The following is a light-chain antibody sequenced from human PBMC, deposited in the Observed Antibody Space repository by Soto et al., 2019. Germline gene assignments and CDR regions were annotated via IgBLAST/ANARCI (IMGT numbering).Light chain of an antibody. CDR1: SCDVGGYNY. CDR3: SSYTSSSTSDVV. Sequence: QSVLTQPASLSGSPGQSITISCAGTSCDVGGYNYVSWYQQHPGKAPKLMIYDVSNRPSGVSNRFSGSKSGNTASLTISGLQAEYEADYYCSSYTSSSTSDVVFGGGTKLTVL. V-gene: IGLV2-14*01. J-gene: IGLJ2*01. CDR2: DVS.